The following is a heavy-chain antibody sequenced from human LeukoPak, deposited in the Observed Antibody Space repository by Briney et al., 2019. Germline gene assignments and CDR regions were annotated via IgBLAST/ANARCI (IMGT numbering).Heavy chain of an antibody. Sequence: ASVKVSCKASGYTFTGYYMHWVRQAPGQGLEWMGWINPNSGVTNYAQKFQGWVTMTRDTSISTAYMELSRLRSDDTAVYYCARDCGGDCHNGMDVWGQGTTVTVSS. CDR3: ARDCGGDCHNGMDV. CDR1: GYTFTGYY. J-gene: IGHJ6*02. V-gene: IGHV1-2*04. D-gene: IGHD2-21*02. CDR2: INPNSGVT.